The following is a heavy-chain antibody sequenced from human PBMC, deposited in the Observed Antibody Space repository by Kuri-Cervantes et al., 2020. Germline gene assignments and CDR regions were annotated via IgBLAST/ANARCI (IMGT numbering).Heavy chain of an antibody. J-gene: IGHJ4*02. CDR1: GGSISSSY. CDR3: ARNSEELVGADYYFDY. D-gene: IGHD1-26*01. V-gene: IGHV4-59*12. CDR2: IYYSGSI. Sequence: GSLRLSCTVSGGSISSSYWSWIRQPPGKELEWIGYIYYSGSIKYNPSLKSRVTISVDTSKNQFSLKLSSVTAADTAAYYCARNSEELVGADYYFDYWGQGTLVTVSS.